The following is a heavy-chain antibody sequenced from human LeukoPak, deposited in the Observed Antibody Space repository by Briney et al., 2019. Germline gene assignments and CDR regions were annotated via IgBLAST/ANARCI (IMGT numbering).Heavy chain of an antibody. D-gene: IGHD6-13*01. CDR1: GFTFNNHW. V-gene: IGHV3-7*03. J-gene: IGHJ6*02. CDR3: ARRITIAAAGWGYGMDV. CDR2: IRHDGSDK. Sequence: GGSLRLSCAASGFTFNNHWMSWVRQAPGKGLEWVANIRHDGSDKKYVDSVKGRFTISRDNAENLLFLQMNSLRAEGTAVYYCARRITIAAAGWGYGMDVWAKGPRSPSP.